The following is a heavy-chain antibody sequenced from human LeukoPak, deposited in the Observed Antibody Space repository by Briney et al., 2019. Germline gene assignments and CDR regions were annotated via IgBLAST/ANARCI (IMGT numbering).Heavy chain of an antibody. J-gene: IGHJ6*03. Sequence: ASVKVSCKASGYTFTSYGISWVRQAPGQGLEWMGWISAYNGNTNYAQKLQGRVTMTTDTSTSTAYMELRSLRSDDTAVYYCARGTLWFGELFIGGDLLDYMDVWGKGTTVTVSS. CDR1: GYTFTSYG. CDR3: ARGTLWFGELFIGGDLLDYMDV. V-gene: IGHV1-18*01. D-gene: IGHD3-10*01. CDR2: ISAYNGNT.